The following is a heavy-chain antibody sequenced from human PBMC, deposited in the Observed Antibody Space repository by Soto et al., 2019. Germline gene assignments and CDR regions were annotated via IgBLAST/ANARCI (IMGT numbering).Heavy chain of an antibody. CDR1: GGSVSSYY. D-gene: IGHD5-18*01. V-gene: IGHV4-59*02. Sequence: SETLSLTGTVSGGSVSSYYWSWIRQPPGKGLEWIGYIYYSGSTNYNLSLKIRDTISVDKTKNQFSLNLSSVTAAETAVYYCARARRDGYSRNWFDPWGQGTLVTVSS. J-gene: IGHJ5*02. CDR2: IYYSGST. CDR3: ARARRDGYSRNWFDP.